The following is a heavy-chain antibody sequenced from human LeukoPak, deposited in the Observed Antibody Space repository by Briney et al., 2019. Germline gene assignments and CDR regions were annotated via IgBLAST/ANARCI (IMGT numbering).Heavy chain of an antibody. V-gene: IGHV4-30-4*08. Sequence: SETLSLTCAVYGGSFSGYYWSWIRQPPGKGLEWIGYIYYGGSTYYNPSLKSRVTISVDTSKNQFSLKLSSVTAADTAVYYCARRSLLERDYCYYMDVWGKGTTVTVSS. CDR1: GGSFSGYY. CDR2: IYYGGST. D-gene: IGHD3-3*01. CDR3: ARRSLLERDYCYYMDV. J-gene: IGHJ6*03.